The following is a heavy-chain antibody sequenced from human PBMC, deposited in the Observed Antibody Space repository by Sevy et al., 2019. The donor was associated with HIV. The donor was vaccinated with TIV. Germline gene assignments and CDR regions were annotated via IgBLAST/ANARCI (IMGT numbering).Heavy chain of an antibody. D-gene: IGHD3-16*02. CDR1: GGSISSYY. CDR2: IYTSGST. J-gene: IGHJ4*02. CDR3: ARGKGRTYYDYVWGSYRYTDVPDY. Sequence: SETLSLTCTVSGGSISSYYWSWIRQPARKGLEWIGRIYTSGSTNYNPSLKSRVTMSVDTSKNQFSLKLSSVTAADTAVYYCARGKGRTYYDYVWGSYRYTDVPDYWGQGTLVTVSS. V-gene: IGHV4-4*07.